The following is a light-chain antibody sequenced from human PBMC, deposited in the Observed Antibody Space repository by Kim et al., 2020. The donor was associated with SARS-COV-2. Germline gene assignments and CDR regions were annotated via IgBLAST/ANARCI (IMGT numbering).Light chain of an antibody. V-gene: IGLV3-1*01. J-gene: IGLJ3*02. CDR2: QDS. CDR1: KLGDKY. Sequence: SYELTQPPSVSVSPGQTASITCSGDKLGDKYVWWYQQKPGQSPVLVIYQDSTRPSGIPERLSGSNSGNTATLTIGGTQAMDEADYYCQAWDSSTAVFGGGTQLTVL. CDR3: QAWDSSTAV.